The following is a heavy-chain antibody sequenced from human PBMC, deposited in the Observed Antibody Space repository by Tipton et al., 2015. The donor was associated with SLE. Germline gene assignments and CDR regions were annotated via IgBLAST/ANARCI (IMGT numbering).Heavy chain of an antibody. J-gene: IGHJ4*02. CDR1: GGSITSYY. CDR2: IYYSGST. CDR3: ARVARYSGSWHVDYFDY. D-gene: IGHD6-25*01. Sequence: TLSLTCTVSGGSITSYYWSWIRQPPGKGLEWIGYIYYSGSTNYNPSLKSRVPISVDTSKNQFSLKLRSVTAADTAVYYCARVARYSGSWHVDYFDYWGRGTLVTVSS. V-gene: IGHV4-59*12.